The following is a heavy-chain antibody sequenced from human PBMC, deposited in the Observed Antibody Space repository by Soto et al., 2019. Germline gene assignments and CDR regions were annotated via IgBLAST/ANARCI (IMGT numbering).Heavy chain of an antibody. Sequence: GGSLRLSCAASGFTFSSYSMNWVRQAPGKGLEWVSSISSSSSYIYYADSVKGRFTISRDNAKNSLYLQMNSLRAEDTAVYYCARDRETVTGAAAFDIWGQGTMVTVSS. D-gene: IGHD4-17*01. CDR2: ISSSSSYI. CDR1: GFTFSSYS. V-gene: IGHV3-21*01. J-gene: IGHJ3*02. CDR3: ARDRETVTGAAAFDI.